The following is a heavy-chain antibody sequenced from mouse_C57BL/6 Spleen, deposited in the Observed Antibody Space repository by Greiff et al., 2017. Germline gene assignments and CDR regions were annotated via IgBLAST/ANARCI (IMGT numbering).Heavy chain of an antibody. Sequence: QVHVKQSGAELVKPGASVKISCKASGYAFSSYWMNWVKQRPGKGLEWIGQIYPGDGDTNYNGKFKGKATLTADKSSSTAYMQLSSLTSEDSAVYFCARPETAHSSMDYWGQGTSVTVSS. CDR3: ARPETAHSSMDY. J-gene: IGHJ4*01. D-gene: IGHD3-2*02. V-gene: IGHV1-80*01. CDR2: IYPGDGDT. CDR1: GYAFSSYW.